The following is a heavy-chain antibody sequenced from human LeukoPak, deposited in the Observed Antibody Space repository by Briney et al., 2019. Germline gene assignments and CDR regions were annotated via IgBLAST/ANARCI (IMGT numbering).Heavy chain of an antibody. CDR3: AKIWNPITMVRGVIDY. D-gene: IGHD3-10*01. CDR2: ISGSGGNT. Sequence: GGSLRLSCAASGFTLSTYWMNWVRQAPGKGLEWVSGISGSGGNTYYRDSVKGRFTISRDNFKNTLHLQMNSLRAEDTAVYYCAKIWNPITMVRGVIDYWGQGTLVTVSS. J-gene: IGHJ4*02. CDR1: GFTLSTYW. V-gene: IGHV3-23*01.